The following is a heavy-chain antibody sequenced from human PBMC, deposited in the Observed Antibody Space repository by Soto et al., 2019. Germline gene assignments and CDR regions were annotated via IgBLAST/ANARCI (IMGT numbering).Heavy chain of an antibody. J-gene: IGHJ6*03. V-gene: IGHV3-13*01. D-gene: IGHD2-2*01. CDR1: GFTFSSYD. CDR2: IGTAGDT. CDR3: ARMVGYCSSTSCFGGHRDYYYYMDV. Sequence: PGGSLRLSCAASGFTFSSYDMHWVRQATGKGLEWVSAIGTAGDTYYPGSVKGRFTISRENAKNSLYLQMNSLRAGDTAVYYCARMVGYCSSTSCFGGHRDYYYYMDVWGKGTTVTISS.